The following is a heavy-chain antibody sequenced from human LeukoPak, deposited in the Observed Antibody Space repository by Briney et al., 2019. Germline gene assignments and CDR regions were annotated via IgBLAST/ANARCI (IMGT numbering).Heavy chain of an antibody. D-gene: IGHD3-10*01. V-gene: IGHV1-46*01. CDR1: GYTFTNYY. Sequence: ASVKVSCKASGYTFTNYYMHWVRQAPGQGLEWMGLINPTGSSTNYAQKFRGRVTMTRDTSTSTVYMELSSLRSEDTAVYYCARGPSPTGLDYWGQGTLVTVSS. CDR2: INPTGSST. CDR3: ARGPSPTGLDY. J-gene: IGHJ4*02.